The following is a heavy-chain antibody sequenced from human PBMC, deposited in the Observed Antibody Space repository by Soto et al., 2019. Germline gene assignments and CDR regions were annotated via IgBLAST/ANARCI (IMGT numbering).Heavy chain of an antibody. CDR3: AKFDSSSSYYGMDV. Sequence: AGGSLRLSCAASGFTFSNYAMSWVRQAPGKGLKWVSAISGNGGNIYYADSVKGRFTISRDNSMNTLYLQMDSLRAEDTAIYYCAKFDSSSSYYGMDVWGQGTTVTVSS. D-gene: IGHD6-6*01. CDR1: GFTFSNYA. J-gene: IGHJ6*02. V-gene: IGHV3-23*01. CDR2: ISGNGGNI.